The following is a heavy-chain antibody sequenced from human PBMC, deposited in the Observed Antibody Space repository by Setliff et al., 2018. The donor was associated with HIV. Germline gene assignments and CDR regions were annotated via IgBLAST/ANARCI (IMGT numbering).Heavy chain of an antibody. CDR1: GGTFSTHA. CDR3: ARLSGWYEGDFDY. V-gene: IGHV1-69*05. CDR2: IIPIFGTT. Sequence: SVKVSCKASGGTFSTHAINWVRQAPGQGLEWMGGIIPIFGTTHYAQKFQGRVTITTDESTNTAYMELGSLRSEDTAVYYCARLSGWYEGDFDYWGQGTLVTVSS. D-gene: IGHD6-19*01. J-gene: IGHJ4*02.